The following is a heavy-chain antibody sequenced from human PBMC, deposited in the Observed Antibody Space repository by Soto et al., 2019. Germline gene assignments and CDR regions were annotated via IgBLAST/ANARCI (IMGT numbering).Heavy chain of an antibody. J-gene: IGHJ6*02. V-gene: IGHV1-69*12. D-gene: IGHD3-22*01. CDR1: GGTFSSYA. CDR2: IIPIFGTA. Sequence: QVQLVQSGAEVKKPGSSVKVSCKASGGTFSSYAISWVRQAPGQGLEWMGGIIPIFGTADYAQKFQGRVTITADESTSTADMELSSLRSEDTAVYYCAGHSSGVPGYYYGMDVWGQGTTVTVSS. CDR3: AGHSSGVPGYYYGMDV.